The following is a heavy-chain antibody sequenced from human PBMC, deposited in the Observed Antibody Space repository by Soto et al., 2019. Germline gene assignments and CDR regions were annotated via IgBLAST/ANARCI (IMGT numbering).Heavy chain of an antibody. D-gene: IGHD2-8*01. CDR1: GGTFSSYA. Sequence: SVKVSCKASGGTFSSYAISWVRQAPGQGLEWMGGIIPIFGTANYAQKFQGRVTITADKSTSTAYMELSSLRSEDTAVYYCARDCTNGVCYNDYYYYGMDVWRQGTTVTVSS. CDR2: IIPIFGTA. CDR3: ARDCTNGVCYNDYYYYGMDV. J-gene: IGHJ6*02. V-gene: IGHV1-69*06.